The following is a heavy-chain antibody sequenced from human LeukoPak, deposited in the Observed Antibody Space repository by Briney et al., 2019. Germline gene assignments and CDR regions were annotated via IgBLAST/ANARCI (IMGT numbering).Heavy chain of an antibody. CDR3: AKARYYDILTGYFDY. V-gene: IGHV3-23*01. Sequence: GGSLGLSCAASGFTFSSYAMSWVRQAPGKGLEWVSAISGSGGSTYYADSVKGRFTISRDNSKNTLYLQMNSLRAEDTAVYYCAKARYYDILTGYFDYWGQGTLVTVSS. D-gene: IGHD3-9*01. CDR2: ISGSGGST. CDR1: GFTFSSYA. J-gene: IGHJ4*02.